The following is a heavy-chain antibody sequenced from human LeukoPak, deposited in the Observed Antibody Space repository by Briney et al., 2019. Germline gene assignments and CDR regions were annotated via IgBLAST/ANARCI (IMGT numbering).Heavy chain of an antibody. J-gene: IGHJ6*02. V-gene: IGHV1-2*02. CDR2: INPNSGGT. CDR1: AYTFTGYY. Sequence: DSVTVSCMAYAYTFTGYYMRWVRQAHGQGLEWVGSINPNSGGTNYAQTVQGRVTMTRDPSISTAYMELSRLRADDTAVHHCAREVGKLVYSCALASYYYGRDVWGQGTTV. D-gene: IGHD5-18*01. CDR3: AREVGKLVYSCALASYYYGRDV.